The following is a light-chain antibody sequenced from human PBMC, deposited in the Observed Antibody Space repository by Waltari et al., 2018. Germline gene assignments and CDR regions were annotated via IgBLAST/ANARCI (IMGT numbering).Light chain of an antibody. CDR2: EVT. V-gene: IGLV2-14*01. CDR3: SSYTSTSTVL. Sequence: QSAHTQPASVSGSPGQSIIMPCTGTSSEVGEYNYVSWYQQHPGKAPKLMIYEVTNRPSGVSNRFSGSKSGNTASLTISGLQAEDEADYYCSSYTSTSTVLFGGGTKLTVL. J-gene: IGLJ2*01. CDR1: SSEVGEYNY.